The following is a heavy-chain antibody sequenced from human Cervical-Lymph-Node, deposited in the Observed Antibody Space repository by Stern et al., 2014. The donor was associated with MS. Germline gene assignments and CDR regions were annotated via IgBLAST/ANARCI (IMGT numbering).Heavy chain of an antibody. J-gene: IGHJ3*02. CDR3: ARDQRHYGSGHYAFDI. Sequence: VQLEESGAEVKKPGSSVKVSCKASGGTFSSYAFSWVRQAPGQGLEWVGGIIPIIGTANYAQKFQCRVTITADDSLNTAYMEVSSLRSEDTAVYYCARDQRHYGSGHYAFDIWGQGTMLTVSS. CDR2: IIPIIGTA. D-gene: IGHD3-10*01. CDR1: GGTFSSYA. V-gene: IGHV1-69*01.